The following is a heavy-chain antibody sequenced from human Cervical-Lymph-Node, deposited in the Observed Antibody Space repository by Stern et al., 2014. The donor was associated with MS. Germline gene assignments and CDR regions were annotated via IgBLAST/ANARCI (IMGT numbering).Heavy chain of an antibody. J-gene: IGHJ4*02. CDR3: AREARDYDFWSGYYSTPFDY. CDR1: GYTFTSYA. V-gene: IGHV1-3*01. D-gene: IGHD3-3*01. CDR2: INAGNGNT. Sequence: QVQLVQSGAEVKKPGASVKVSCKASGYTFTSYAMHWVRQAPGQRLEWMGWINAGNGNTTYSQQFQGRLPITRDTPGSTAYMELSSLRSEDTAVYYCAREARDYDFWSGYYSTPFDYWGQGTLVTVSS.